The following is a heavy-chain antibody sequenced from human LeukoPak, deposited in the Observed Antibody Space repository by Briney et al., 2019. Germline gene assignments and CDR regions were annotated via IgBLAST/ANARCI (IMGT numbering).Heavy chain of an antibody. CDR2: IYYSGST. Sequence: SETLSLTCTVSGGSISSSSYYWGWIRQPPGKGLEWIGSIYYSGSTYYNPSLKSRVTISVDTSKNQFSLKLSSVAAADTAVYYCARHFGGDIVVVPAAPPGTDYFDYWGQGTLVTVSS. J-gene: IGHJ4*02. D-gene: IGHD2-2*01. CDR3: ARHFGGDIVVVPAAPPGTDYFDY. V-gene: IGHV4-39*01. CDR1: GGSISSSSYY.